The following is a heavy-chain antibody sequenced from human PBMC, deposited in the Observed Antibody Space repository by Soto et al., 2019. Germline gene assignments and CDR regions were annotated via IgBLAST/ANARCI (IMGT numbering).Heavy chain of an antibody. J-gene: IGHJ4*02. CDR2: LGTIGA. V-gene: IGHV3-23*01. CDR1: GFTFSAHA. CDR3: ARDLTTHDY. Sequence: EVQLLESGGGLVQPGGSLRLSCVGSGFTFSAHAITWVRQAPGKGLEWVSTLGTIGAFYADSVKGRFTISRDNSKNTMNLKMNSLRGEDTAIYYCARDLTTHDYWGQGTVVTVSS.